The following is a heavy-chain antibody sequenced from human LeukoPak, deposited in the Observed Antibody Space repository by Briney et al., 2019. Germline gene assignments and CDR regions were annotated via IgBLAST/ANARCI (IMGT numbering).Heavy chain of an antibody. J-gene: IGHJ3*02. D-gene: IGHD5-18*01. V-gene: IGHV3-23*01. CDR1: GFTLTSYA. CDR3: AKGLSSRDTAPTI. CDR2: ISGSGGST. Sequence: PGGSLRLSCAASGFTLTSYAMSWVRQAPGKGLEWVSSISGSGGSTYYADSVKGRFTISRDNSKDTLYLQMNSLRVEDTAIYYCAKGLSSRDTAPTIWGQGTMVTVSS.